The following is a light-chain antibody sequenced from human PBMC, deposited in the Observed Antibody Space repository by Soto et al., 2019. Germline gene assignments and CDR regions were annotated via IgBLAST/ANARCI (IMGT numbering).Light chain of an antibody. Sequence: EIVLPQSPGTLSLSAGERATLSCRASQSVSSSYLAWYQQKPGQAPRLLIYGASSRATGIPDRFSGSASGTDFTLTISRLEPEDLAVYYCQQYGSSPLTFGGGTKVDIK. CDR3: QQYGSSPLT. CDR1: QSVSSSY. J-gene: IGKJ4*01. V-gene: IGKV3-20*01. CDR2: GAS.